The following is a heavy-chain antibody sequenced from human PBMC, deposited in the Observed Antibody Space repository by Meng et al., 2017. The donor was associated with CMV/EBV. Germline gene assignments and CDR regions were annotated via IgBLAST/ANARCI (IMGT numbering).Heavy chain of an antibody. CDR1: GFTFSNAW. V-gene: IGHV3-15*01. Sequence: GGSLRLSCAASGFTFSNAWMTWVRQAPGKGLEWVGRIKSKPDGGTTDYAAPVKSRFTISRDDSKNTLYLQMNSLKAEDTAVYYCSTLDNWNYELSNWGQGTLVTVSS. CDR2: IKSKPDGGTT. D-gene: IGHD1-7*01. J-gene: IGHJ4*02. CDR3: STLDNWNYELSN.